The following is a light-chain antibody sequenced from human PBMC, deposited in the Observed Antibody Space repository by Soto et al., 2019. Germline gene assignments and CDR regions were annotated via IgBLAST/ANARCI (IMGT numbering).Light chain of an antibody. CDR1: QSVSSY. Sequence: EIVLTQSPATLSLSPGERATLSCRASQSVSSYLAWYQQKPGQAPRLLIYDASNRATGIPARFSGSGSGTDFTLTISSLEPDYFAVYYCQQRSNWRWTFGQGTKVDSK. J-gene: IGKJ1*01. CDR2: DAS. CDR3: QQRSNWRWT. V-gene: IGKV3-11*01.